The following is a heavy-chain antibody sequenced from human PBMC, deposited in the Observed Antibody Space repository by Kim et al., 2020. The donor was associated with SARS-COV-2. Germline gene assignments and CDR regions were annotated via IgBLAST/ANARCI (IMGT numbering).Heavy chain of an antibody. CDR3: AKDKGDLPHYFDY. CDR1: GFTFDDYA. Sequence: GGSLRLSCAASGFTFDDYAMHWVRQAPGKGLEWVSGISWNSGSIGYADSVKGRFTISRDNAKNSLYLQMNSLRAEDTALYYCAKDKGDLPHYFDYWGQGTLVTVSS. D-gene: IGHD2-21*02. J-gene: IGHJ4*02. V-gene: IGHV3-9*01. CDR2: ISWNSGSI.